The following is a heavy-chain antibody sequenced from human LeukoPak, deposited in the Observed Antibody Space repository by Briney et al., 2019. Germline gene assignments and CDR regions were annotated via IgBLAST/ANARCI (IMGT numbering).Heavy chain of an antibody. D-gene: IGHD3-10*01. CDR3: ARGPPPYGSGTYYLDY. CDR1: GYTFTSYY. Sequence: ASAKVSCKASGYTFTSYYMHWVRQATGQGLEWMGIINPSGGSTSYAQKFQARVTMTRDTSTTTVYMELSSLRSEDTAVYYCARGPPPYGSGTYYLDYWGQGTLVTVSS. CDR2: INPSGGST. J-gene: IGHJ4*02. V-gene: IGHV1-46*01.